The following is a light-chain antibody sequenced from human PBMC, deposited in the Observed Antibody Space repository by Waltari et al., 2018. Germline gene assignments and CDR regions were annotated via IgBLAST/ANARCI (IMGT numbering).Light chain of an antibody. V-gene: IGKV3-15*01. J-gene: IGKJ2*01. CDR1: QSVSSN. CDR2: GAS. Sequence: IVMTQSQATLSVSPGERATLSCRASQSVSSNLAWYQQKPGQAPRLLIYGASTRATGIPARFSGSGSGTEFTLTISSLQSEDFAVYYCQQYNNWPPYTVGQGTKLEIK. CDR3: QQYNNWPPYT.